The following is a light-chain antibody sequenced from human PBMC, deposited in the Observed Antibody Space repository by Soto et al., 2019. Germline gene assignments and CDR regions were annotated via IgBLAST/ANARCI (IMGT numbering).Light chain of an antibody. CDR1: SSDVGGYNY. J-gene: IGLJ1*01. CDR2: DVS. CDR3: CSYAGSYTFEV. Sequence: VLTQPRSVSGSPGQSFTISCTGTSSDVGGYNYVSWYQQHPGKAPKLMIYDVSKRPSGVPDRFSGSKSGNTASLTISGLQAEDEADYYCCSYAGSYTFEVFGTGTKVTVL. V-gene: IGLV2-11*01.